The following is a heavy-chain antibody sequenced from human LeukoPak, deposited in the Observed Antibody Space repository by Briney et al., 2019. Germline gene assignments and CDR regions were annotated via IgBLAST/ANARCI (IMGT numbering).Heavy chain of an antibody. J-gene: IGHJ6*03. D-gene: IGHD2-21*01. CDR1: GGSISSGDYY. CDR3: ARDQHRYQGIYYMDV. CDR2: IKYSGST. V-gene: IGHV4-30-4*08. Sequence: SETLSLTCTVSGGSISSGDYYWSWIRQPPGKGLEWIGYIKYSGSTYYNPSLKSRVTISVDTSKNQFSLKLSSVTAADTAVYYCARDQHRYQGIYYMDVWGKGTTVAVSS.